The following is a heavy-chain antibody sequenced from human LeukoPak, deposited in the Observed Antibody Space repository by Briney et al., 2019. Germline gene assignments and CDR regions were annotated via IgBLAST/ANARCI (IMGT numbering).Heavy chain of an antibody. V-gene: IGHV3-7*01. Sequence: GSLRLSCAASGLTFNIYWMSWIRQAPGKGLEWVANIKPDGSAVYYLDSVKGRFTISRDNAQNSVFLQMNTLRVEDTAVYYCAGDRAQYYEDSFDIWGQGTMVTVSS. CDR3: AGDRAQYYEDSFDI. CDR2: IKPDGSAV. D-gene: IGHD3-3*01. CDR1: GLTFNIYW. J-gene: IGHJ3*02.